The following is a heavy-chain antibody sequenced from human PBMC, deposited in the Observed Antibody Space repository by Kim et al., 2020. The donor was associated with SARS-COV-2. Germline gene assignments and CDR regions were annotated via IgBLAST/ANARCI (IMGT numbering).Heavy chain of an antibody. CDR1: GYSFTSNW. CDR2: IYPGDSDT. CDR3: ARPAPGGGQLVNAFDI. D-gene: IGHD6-13*01. J-gene: IGHJ3*02. Sequence: GESLKISCKGSGYSFTSNWIGWVRQMPGKGLEWMGIIYPGDSDTRYSPSFQGQVTISADKSISTAYLQWSSLKASDTAMYYCARPAPGGGQLVNAFDIWGQGTMVTVSS. V-gene: IGHV5-51*01.